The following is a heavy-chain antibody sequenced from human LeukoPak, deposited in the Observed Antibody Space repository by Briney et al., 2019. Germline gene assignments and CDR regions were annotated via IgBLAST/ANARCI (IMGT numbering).Heavy chain of an antibody. Sequence: SETLSLTCTVSGGSISSYYWSWIRQPAGKGLEWIGRIYTSGSTNYNPSLKSRVTMSVDTSKNQFSLKLSSVTAADTAVYYCARLTGTRQGLYYYYYMDVWGKGTTVTVSS. V-gene: IGHV4-4*07. CDR3: ARLTGTRQGLYYYYYMDV. CDR1: GGSISSYY. CDR2: IYTSGST. D-gene: IGHD1-7*01. J-gene: IGHJ6*03.